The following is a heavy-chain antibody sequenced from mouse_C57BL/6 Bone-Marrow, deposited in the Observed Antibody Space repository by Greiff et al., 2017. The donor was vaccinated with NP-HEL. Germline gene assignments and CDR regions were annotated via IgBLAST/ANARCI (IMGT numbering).Heavy chain of an antibody. Sequence: EVQLMESGGGLVKPGGSLKLSCAASGFTFSDYGMHWVRQAPEKGLEWVAYISSGSSTIYYADTVKGRFTISRDNAKNTLFLQMTSLRSEDTAMYYCARAYGSSFFAYWGQGTLVTVSA. CDR3: ARAYGSSFFAY. CDR1: GFTFSDYG. V-gene: IGHV5-17*01. J-gene: IGHJ3*01. D-gene: IGHD1-1*01. CDR2: ISSGSSTI.